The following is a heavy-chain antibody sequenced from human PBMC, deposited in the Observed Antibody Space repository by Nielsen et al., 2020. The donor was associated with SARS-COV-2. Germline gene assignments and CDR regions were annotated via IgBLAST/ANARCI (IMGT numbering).Heavy chain of an antibody. CDR3: ARDIPSQQLADDAFDI. D-gene: IGHD6-13*01. Sequence: GGSLRLSCAASGFTFSSYGMHWVRQAPGKGLEWVAVIWYDGSNKYYADSVKGRFTISRDNSKNTLYLQMNSLRAEDTAVYYCARDIPSQQLADDAFDIWGQGTTVTVSS. J-gene: IGHJ3*02. CDR2: IWYDGSNK. CDR1: GFTFSSYG. V-gene: IGHV3-33*01.